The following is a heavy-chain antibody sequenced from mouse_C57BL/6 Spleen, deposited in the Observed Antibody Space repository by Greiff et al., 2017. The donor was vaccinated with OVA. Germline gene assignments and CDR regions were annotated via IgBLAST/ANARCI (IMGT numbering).Heavy chain of an antibody. CDR3: ARPLYGSSHWYFDV. D-gene: IGHD1-1*01. CDR2: IDPSDSYT. Sequence: QVQLQQPGAELVMPGASVKLSCKASGYTFTSYWMHWVKQRPGQGLEWIGEIDPSDSYTNYNQKFKGKSTLTVDKSSSTAYMQLSSLTSEDSAVYYCARPLYGSSHWYFDVWGTGTTVTVSS. V-gene: IGHV1-69*01. J-gene: IGHJ1*03. CDR1: GYTFTSYW.